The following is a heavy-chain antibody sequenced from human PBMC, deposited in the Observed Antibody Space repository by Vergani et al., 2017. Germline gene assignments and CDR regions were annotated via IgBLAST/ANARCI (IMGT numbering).Heavy chain of an antibody. CDR3: AKDSRLLWFGELSFLPN. D-gene: IGHD3-10*01. V-gene: IGHV3-9*01. Sequence: EVQLVESGGGLVQPGRFLRLFCAAFGFPLDDYAMHWVRQAPGKGLEWVSGISWNSGRIGYADSVKGRITISRDNAKNSLYLQMNSLRAEDTALYYCAKDSRLLWFGELSFLPNWGQGTLVTVSS. CDR1: GFPLDDYA. J-gene: IGHJ4*02. CDR2: ISWNSGRI.